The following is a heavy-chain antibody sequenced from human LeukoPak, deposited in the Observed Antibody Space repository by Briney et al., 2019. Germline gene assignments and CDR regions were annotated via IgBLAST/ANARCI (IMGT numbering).Heavy chain of an antibody. CDR1: GLTFSSYG. J-gene: IGHJ4*02. CDR2: IWYDGSNK. D-gene: IGHD3-10*01. V-gene: IGHV3-33*01. Sequence: GGSLRLSCAVSGLTFSSYGMHWVRQAPGKGLEWVALIWYDGSNKYYADSVKGRFTISRDNSKNTLSLQMNSLRAEDTAVYYCARDYGSGIDCWGQGTLVTVSS. CDR3: ARDYGSGIDC.